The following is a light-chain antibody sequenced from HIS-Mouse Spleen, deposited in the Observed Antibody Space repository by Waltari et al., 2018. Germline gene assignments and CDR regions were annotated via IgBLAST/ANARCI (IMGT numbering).Light chain of an antibody. V-gene: IGLV3-27*01. CDR1: VLAKKY. CDR3: YSAADNNVV. J-gene: IGLJ2*01. Sequence: SYELTQPSSVSVSPGQTARITCSGDVLAKKYARWFQQKPGQAPVLVIYKDSERPSGIPARFSGSSSGTTVTLTISGAQVEDEADYYCYSAADNNVVFGGGTKLTVL. CDR2: KDS.